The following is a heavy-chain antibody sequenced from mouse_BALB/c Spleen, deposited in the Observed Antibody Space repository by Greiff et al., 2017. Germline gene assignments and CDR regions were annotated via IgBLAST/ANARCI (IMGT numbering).Heavy chain of an antibody. D-gene: IGHD1-1*01. CDR1: GFTFSSYA. CDR3: AREFITTRGYAMDY. V-gene: IGHV5-9-4*01. J-gene: IGHJ4*01. CDR2: ISSGGSYT. Sequence: EVNLVESGGGLVKPGGSLKLSCAASGFTFSSYAMSWVRQSPEKRLEWVAEISSGGSYTYYPDTVTGRFTISRDNAKNTLYLEMSSLRSEDTAMYYCAREFITTRGYAMDYWGQGTSVTVSS.